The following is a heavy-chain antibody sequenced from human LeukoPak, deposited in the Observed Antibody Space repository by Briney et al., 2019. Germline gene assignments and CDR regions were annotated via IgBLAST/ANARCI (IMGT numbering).Heavy chain of an antibody. D-gene: IGHD2-15*01. CDR3: ARMRSRYCSGGSCYYYGMDV. CDR2: IYHSGST. V-gene: IGHV4-30-2*01. CDR1: GSSISSGGYS. Sequence: SETLSLTCAVSGSSISSGGYSWSWIRQPPGKGLEWIGYIYHSGSTNYNPSLKSRVTISVDTSKNQFSLKLSSVTAADTAVYYCARMRSRYCSGGSCYYYGMDVWGQGTTVTVSS. J-gene: IGHJ6*02.